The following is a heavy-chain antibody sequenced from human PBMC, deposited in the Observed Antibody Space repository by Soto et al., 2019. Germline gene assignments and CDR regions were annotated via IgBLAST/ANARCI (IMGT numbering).Heavy chain of an antibody. CDR1: GFTFSSYA. Sequence: GGSLRLSCAASGFTFSSYAMSWLRQAPGKGLQWFSAISGSGGSTYYADSVKARFTISRDNSNNRRYLQMSSLRSEDTAVYYVPKALLWFAEPIPGMQVWGPGATLTVSS. CDR2: ISGSGGST. J-gene: IGHJ6*02. CDR3: PKALLWFAEPIPGMQV. D-gene: IGHD3-10*01. V-gene: IGHV3-23*01.